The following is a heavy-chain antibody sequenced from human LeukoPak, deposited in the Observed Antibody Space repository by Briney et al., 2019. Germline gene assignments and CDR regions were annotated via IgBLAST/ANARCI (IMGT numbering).Heavy chain of an antibody. Sequence: PSETLSLTCTVSGGSISSGSYYWSWIRQPAGKGLEWIGRIYTSGSTNYNPSLKSRVTISVDTSKNQFSLKLSSATAADTAVYYCAGSKYYYDSSGYKTGYYYYGMDVWGQGTTVTVSS. CDR2: IYTSGST. CDR3: AGSKYYYDSSGYKTGYYYYGMDV. J-gene: IGHJ6*02. D-gene: IGHD3-22*01. CDR1: GGSISSGSYY. V-gene: IGHV4-61*02.